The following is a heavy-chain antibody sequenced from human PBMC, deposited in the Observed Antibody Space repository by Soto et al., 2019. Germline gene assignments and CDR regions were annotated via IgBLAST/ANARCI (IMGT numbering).Heavy chain of an antibody. D-gene: IGHD1-26*01. J-gene: IGHJ6*02. V-gene: IGHV4-31*03. Sequence: PSETLSLTCTVSGGSISSGGYYWSWIRQHPGKGLEWIGYIYYSGSTYYNPSLKSRVTISVDTSKNQFSLKLSSVTAADTAVYYCARGRYSGSYLDMYYYYGMDGWGQGTTVTVSS. CDR3: ARGRYSGSYLDMYYYYGMDG. CDR2: IYYSGST. CDR1: GGSISSGGYY.